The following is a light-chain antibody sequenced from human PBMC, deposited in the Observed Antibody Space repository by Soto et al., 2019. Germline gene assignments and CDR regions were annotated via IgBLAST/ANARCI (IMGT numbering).Light chain of an antibody. CDR3: QQYQTYWT. J-gene: IGKJ1*01. CDR2: EAS. CDR1: QSISNW. Sequence: DIQMSQSPSTLSAPVGDRVTITCRASQSISNWLAWFQQKPGKAPKLLVYEASRLESGVPSRFSGSGSGTEFTLTISSLQPDDFATYYCQQYQTYWTFGQGTKV. V-gene: IGKV1-5*03.